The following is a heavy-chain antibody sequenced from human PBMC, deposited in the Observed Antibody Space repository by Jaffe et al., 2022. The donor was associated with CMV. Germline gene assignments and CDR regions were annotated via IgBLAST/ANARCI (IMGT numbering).Heavy chain of an antibody. CDR3: ARHPRYSSSSGLRGFDP. J-gene: IGHJ5*02. V-gene: IGHV4-39*01. CDR2: IYYSGST. CDR1: GGSISSSSYY. D-gene: IGHD6-6*01. Sequence: QLQLQESGPGLVKPSETLSLTCTVSGGSISSSSYYWGWIRQPPGKGLEWIGSIYYSGSTYYNPSLKSRVTISVDTSKNQFSLKLSSVTAADTAVYYCARHPRYSSSSGLRGFDPWGQGTLVTVSS.